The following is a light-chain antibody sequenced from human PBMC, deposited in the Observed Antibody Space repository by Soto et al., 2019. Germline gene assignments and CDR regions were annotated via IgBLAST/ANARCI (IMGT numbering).Light chain of an antibody. V-gene: IGKV1-9*01. Sequence: DIQLTQSPSFLSSSVGDRVTITCRASQGISSYLAWYQQKPGKAPKLLIYAASTLQSGVPSRFSGSGSGTEFTITISSLQHEDFATYYCQQRNSYPPFTFGPGTKVDIK. CDR2: AAS. J-gene: IGKJ3*01. CDR1: QGISSY. CDR3: QQRNSYPPFT.